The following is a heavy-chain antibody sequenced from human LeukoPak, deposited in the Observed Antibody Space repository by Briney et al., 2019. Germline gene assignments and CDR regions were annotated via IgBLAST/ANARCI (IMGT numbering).Heavy chain of an antibody. CDR1: GFTFSSYA. D-gene: IGHD3-22*01. J-gene: IGHJ4*02. CDR3: ARHQDYYDSSGYTX. V-gene: IGHV3-23*01. Sequence: GGSLRLSCAASGFTFSSYAMSWARQAPGKGLEWVSAISGSGGSTYYADSVKGRFTISRDNSKNTLYLQMNSLRAEDTAVYYCARHQDYYDSSGYTXWGQXTLXT. CDR2: ISGSGGST.